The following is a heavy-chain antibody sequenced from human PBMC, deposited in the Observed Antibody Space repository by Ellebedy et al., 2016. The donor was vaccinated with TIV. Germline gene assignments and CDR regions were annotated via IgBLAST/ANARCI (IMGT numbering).Heavy chain of an antibody. Sequence: GESLKISCAASGFTFTTYSMNWVRQAPGKGLEWVSYISSASSSIYYADSVKGRFTISRDNGKNSLYLQMNSLRDADTAVYYCASAGASLDYWGQGTLVIVSS. CDR1: GFTFTTYS. J-gene: IGHJ4*02. CDR2: ISSASSSI. CDR3: ASAGASLDY. V-gene: IGHV3-48*02. D-gene: IGHD1-26*01.